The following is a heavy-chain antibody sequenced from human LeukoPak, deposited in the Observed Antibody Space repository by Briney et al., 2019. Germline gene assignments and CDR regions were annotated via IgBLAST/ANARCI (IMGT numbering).Heavy chain of an antibody. CDR2: IYYSGST. J-gene: IGHJ4*02. CDR1: GGSISSNNW. Sequence: SETLSLTCAVSGGSISSNNWWIWVRQPPGKGLEWIGSIYYSGSTYYNPSLKSRVTISVDTSKNQFSLKLSSVTAADTAVYYCARGIAVAGRESYYFDYWGQGTLVTVSS. D-gene: IGHD6-19*01. CDR3: ARGIAVAGRESYYFDY. V-gene: IGHV4-4*02.